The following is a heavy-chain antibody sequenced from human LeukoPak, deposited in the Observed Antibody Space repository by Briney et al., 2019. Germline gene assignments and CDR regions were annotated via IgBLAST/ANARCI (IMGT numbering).Heavy chain of an antibody. Sequence: GESLKISCKGSGYSFTSYWIGWVRQMPGKGLEWMGIIYPGDSDTRYSPSFQGQVTISADKSISTAYLQWSSLKDSDTAMYYCARRYSGSYRYMDVWGKGTTVTVSS. CDR1: GYSFTSYW. V-gene: IGHV5-51*01. J-gene: IGHJ6*03. CDR2: IYPGDSDT. D-gene: IGHD1-26*01. CDR3: ARRYSGSYRYMDV.